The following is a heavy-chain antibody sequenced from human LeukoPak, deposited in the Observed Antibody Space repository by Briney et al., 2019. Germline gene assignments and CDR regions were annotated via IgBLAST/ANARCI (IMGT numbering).Heavy chain of an antibody. CDR2: IYYSGST. CDR1: GVSISSYY. V-gene: IGHV4-59*01. D-gene: IGHD6-19*01. Sequence: SETLSLTCTVSGVSISSYYWSWIRQPPGKGLEWIGYIYYSGSTNYNPSLKSRVTISVDTSKNQFSLKLSSVTAADTAVYYCARDYSSGWTSRVWFDPWGQGTLVTVSS. CDR3: ARDYSSGWTSRVWFDP. J-gene: IGHJ5*02.